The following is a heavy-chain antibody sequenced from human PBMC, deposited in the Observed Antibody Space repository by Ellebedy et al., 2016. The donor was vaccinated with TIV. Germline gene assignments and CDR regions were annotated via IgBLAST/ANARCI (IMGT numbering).Heavy chain of an antibody. CDR2: IYYSGST. D-gene: IGHD5-24*01. CDR3: VVMATIGDY. Sequence: MPSETLSLTCTVSGGSISSSSYYWGWIRQPPGKGLEWIGSIYYSGSTYYNPSLKSRVTISVDTSKNQFSLKLSSVTAADTAVYYCVVMATIGDYWGQGTLVTVSS. V-gene: IGHV4-39*01. CDR1: GGSISSSSYY. J-gene: IGHJ4*02.